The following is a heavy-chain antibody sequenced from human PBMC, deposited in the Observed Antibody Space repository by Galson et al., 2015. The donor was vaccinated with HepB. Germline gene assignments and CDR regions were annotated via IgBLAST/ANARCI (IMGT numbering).Heavy chain of an antibody. CDR2: IKSKTDGGTT. CDR1: GFTFSNAW. D-gene: IGHD4-17*01. J-gene: IGHJ4*02. V-gene: IGHV3-15*01. Sequence: SLRLSCAASGFTFSNAWMSWVRQAPGKGLEWVGRIKSKTDGGTTDYAAPVKGRFTISRDDSKNTLYLQMNSLKTEDTAVYYCTTDLETTTVTTDDYWGQGTLVTVSS. CDR3: TTDLETTTVTTDDY.